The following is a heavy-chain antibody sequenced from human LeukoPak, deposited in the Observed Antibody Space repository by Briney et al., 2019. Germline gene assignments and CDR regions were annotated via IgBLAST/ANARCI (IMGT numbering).Heavy chain of an antibody. CDR1: GFTFSSYW. V-gene: IGHV3-7*01. CDR2: IKQDGSEK. J-gene: IGHJ4*02. D-gene: IGHD4-17*01. CDR3: ARDEGFYGSALNVY. Sequence: PGGSLRLSCAASGFTFSSYWMSWVRQAPGKGLECVANIKQDGSEKYYVDSVKGRFTISRDNAKNSLYLQMNSLRAEDTAVYYCARDEGFYGSALNVYWGQGTLVTVSS.